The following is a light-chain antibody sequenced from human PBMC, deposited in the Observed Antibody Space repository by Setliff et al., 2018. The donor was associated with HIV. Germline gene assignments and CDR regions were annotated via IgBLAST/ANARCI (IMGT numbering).Light chain of an antibody. V-gene: IGLV2-8*01. CDR1: SSDVGGYNF. J-gene: IGLJ1*01. CDR3: SSYAGSSFYV. Sequence: QSVLTQPPSASGSPGQSVTISCTGTSSDVGGYNFVSWYQHHPGNAPKRMIYDVSKRPSGVPDRFSGSKSGNTASLTVSGLQAEDEADYYCSSYAGSSFYVFGTGTKVTVL. CDR2: DVS.